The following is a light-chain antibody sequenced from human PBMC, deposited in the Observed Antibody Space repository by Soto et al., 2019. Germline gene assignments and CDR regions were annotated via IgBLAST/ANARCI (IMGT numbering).Light chain of an antibody. V-gene: IGKV3-11*01. J-gene: IGKJ1*01. Sequence: EVVLTQSPATLSLSPGEKATLSCRASQDINTYLGWYQQKPGQPPRLLIYDASNRASGIPARFSGSGSGTDFTLTIDTLESEDFAIYYCQQRSHWPRTFGQGTKVDIK. CDR1: QDINTY. CDR2: DAS. CDR3: QQRSHWPRT.